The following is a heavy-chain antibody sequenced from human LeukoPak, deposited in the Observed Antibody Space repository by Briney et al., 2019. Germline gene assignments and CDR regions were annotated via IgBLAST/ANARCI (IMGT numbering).Heavy chain of an antibody. V-gene: IGHV4-39*07. CDR3: ARDRGIDYYDSSGYHDAFDI. D-gene: IGHD3-22*01. J-gene: IGHJ3*02. CDR2: IYYSGST. CDR1: GGSISSSSYY. Sequence: SETLSLTCTVSGGSISSSSYYWGWLRQPPGKGLEWIGSIYYSGSTYYNPSLKSRVTISVDTSKNQLSLKLSSVTAADTAVYYCARDRGIDYYDSSGYHDAFDIWGQGTMVTVSS.